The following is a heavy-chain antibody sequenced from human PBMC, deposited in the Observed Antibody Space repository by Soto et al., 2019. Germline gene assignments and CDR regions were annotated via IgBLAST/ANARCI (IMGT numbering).Heavy chain of an antibody. J-gene: IGHJ6*02. V-gene: IGHV1-46*01. D-gene: IGHD5-18*01. CDR3: ARTPTAMASWYYGMDV. Sequence: ASVKVSCKASGYTFTSYYMHWVRQAPGQGLEWMGIINPSGGSTSYAQKFQGRVTMTRDTSTSTVYMELSSLRSEDTAVYYCARTPTAMASWYYGMDVWGQGTTVTVSS. CDR1: GYTFTSYY. CDR2: INPSGGST.